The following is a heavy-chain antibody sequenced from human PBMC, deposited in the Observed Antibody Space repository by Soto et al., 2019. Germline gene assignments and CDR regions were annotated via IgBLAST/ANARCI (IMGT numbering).Heavy chain of an antibody. V-gene: IGHV4-4*07. CDR1: GAPITNFY. Sequence: PWETLSLTCPGSGAPITNFYWSWIRPSARKGLEWIGRIYTRGSTDYNPSLKSRVTMSIDTSKNQVSLTLTSVTAADTAVYYCARGGAYYFDSWGQGILVTVS. CDR2: IYTRGST. J-gene: IGHJ4*02. CDR3: ARGGAYYFDS. D-gene: IGHD3-16*01.